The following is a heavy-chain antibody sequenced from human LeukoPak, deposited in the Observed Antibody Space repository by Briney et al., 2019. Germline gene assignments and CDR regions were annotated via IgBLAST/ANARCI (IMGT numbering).Heavy chain of an antibody. CDR1: GGTFSSYA. D-gene: IGHD3-9*01. J-gene: IGHJ4*02. Sequence: SVKVSCKASGGTFSSYAISWVRQAPGQGLEWMGGIIPIFGTANYAQKFQGRVTITADESTSTAYMELSSLRSEDTAVYYCASDPSVLRYFDWPDYSDCWGQGTLVTVSS. CDR2: IIPIFGTA. V-gene: IGHV1-69*01. CDR3: ASDPSVLRYFDWPDYSDC.